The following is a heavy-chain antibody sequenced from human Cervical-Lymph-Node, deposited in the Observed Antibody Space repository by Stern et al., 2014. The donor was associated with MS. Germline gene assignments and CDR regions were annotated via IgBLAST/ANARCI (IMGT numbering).Heavy chain of an antibody. CDR1: GFSFSTYG. V-gene: IGHV3-33*01. D-gene: IGHD5-12*01. CDR3: ARGFSGYSGYDHPYYFDF. J-gene: IGHJ4*02. CDR2: ILYDGRDK. Sequence: VQLVESGGGVVQPGTSLRLSCAASGFSFSTYGMHWVRQAPGKGLEWVAVILYDGRDKYYADSVKGRFTISRDNSKNTLYLQMSSLRAEDTAVYYCARGFSGYSGYDHPYYFDFWGQGTLVTVSS.